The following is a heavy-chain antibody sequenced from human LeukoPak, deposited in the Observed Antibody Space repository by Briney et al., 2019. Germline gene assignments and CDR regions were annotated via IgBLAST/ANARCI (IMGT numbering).Heavy chain of an antibody. D-gene: IGHD2-21*02. CDR1: GYSFTSYW. J-gene: IGHJ6*03. CDR3: ARRGRWGPTPRKYYYYYMDV. Sequence: GESLKISCQGSGYSFTSYWIGWVRQMPGKGLEWMGIIYPGDSDTRYSPSFQGQVTISADKSISTAYLQWSSLKASDTAMYYCARRGRWGPTPRKYYYYYMDVWGKGTTVTVSS. CDR2: IYPGDSDT. V-gene: IGHV5-51*01.